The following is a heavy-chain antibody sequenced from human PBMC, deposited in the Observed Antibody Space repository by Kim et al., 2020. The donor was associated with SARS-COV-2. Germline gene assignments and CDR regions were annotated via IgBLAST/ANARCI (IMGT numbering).Heavy chain of an antibody. J-gene: IGHJ6*02. Sequence: SETLSLTCTVSGGSISSYYWSWIRQPPGKGLEWIGYIYYSGSTNYNPSLKSRVTISVDTSKNQFSLKLSSVTAADTAVYYCARAQQVLGTWYQLPPVGMDVWGQGTTVTVSS. CDR2: IYYSGST. CDR3: ARAQQVLGTWYQLPPVGMDV. CDR1: GGSISSYY. V-gene: IGHV4-59*13. D-gene: IGHD2-2*01.